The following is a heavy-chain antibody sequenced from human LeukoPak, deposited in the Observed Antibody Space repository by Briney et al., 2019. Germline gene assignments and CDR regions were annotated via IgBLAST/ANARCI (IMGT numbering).Heavy chain of an antibody. D-gene: IGHD3-22*01. J-gene: IGHJ5*02. V-gene: IGHV4-34*01. CDR2: INHSGST. CDR1: GGSFSGYY. CDR3: ARRCTYRYYDSRSGFDP. Sequence: SETLSPTCAVYGGSFSGYYWSWIRQPPGKGLEWIGEINHSGSTNYNPSLKSRVTISVDTSKNQFSLKLSSVTAADTAVYYCARRCTYRYYDSRSGFDPWGQGTLVTVSS.